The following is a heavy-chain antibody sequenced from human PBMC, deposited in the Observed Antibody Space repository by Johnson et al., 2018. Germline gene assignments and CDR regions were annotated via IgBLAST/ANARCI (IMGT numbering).Heavy chain of an antibody. Sequence: VQLQESGAEVKKPGESLEISCKGSGYRFTTYWIGWVRQMPGKGLEWMGIIYPDDSDTRYSPAFQGQVTISAAKSINTAYLQWNRLRASDTAMYYCARQVDTALVGYYYMDLWGNGTTVTVSS. CDR2: IYPDDSDT. CDR3: ARQVDTALVGYYYMDL. V-gene: IGHV5-51*01. J-gene: IGHJ6*03. D-gene: IGHD5-18*01. CDR1: GYRFTTYW.